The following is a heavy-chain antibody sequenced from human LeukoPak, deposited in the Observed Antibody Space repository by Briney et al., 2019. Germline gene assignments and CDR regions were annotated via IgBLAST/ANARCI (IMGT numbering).Heavy chain of an antibody. Sequence: PGGSLRLSCAASGFTVSSNYMSWVRQAPGKGLEWVSVICSGGSTYYADSVKGRFTISRDNSKNTLYLQMNSLRAEDTAVYYCARAEWELLQGFYFDYWGQGTLVTVSS. D-gene: IGHD1-26*01. J-gene: IGHJ4*02. V-gene: IGHV3-53*01. CDR3: ARAEWELLQGFYFDY. CDR2: ICSGGST. CDR1: GFTVSSNY.